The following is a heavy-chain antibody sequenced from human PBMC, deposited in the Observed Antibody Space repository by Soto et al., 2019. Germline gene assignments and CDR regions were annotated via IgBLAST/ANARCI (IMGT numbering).Heavy chain of an antibody. CDR1: GFTFSSYW. Sequence: PRGSLRLSCAASGFTFSSYWMSWVRQAPGKGLEWVANIKQDGSEKYYVDSVKGRFTISRDNAKNSLYLQMNSLRAEDTAVYYCARIPDPYSSSWYGRLYYYYYYGLDVWGQGTTDTVSS. J-gene: IGHJ6*02. CDR3: ARIPDPYSSSWYGRLYYYYYYGLDV. V-gene: IGHV3-7*01. D-gene: IGHD6-13*01. CDR2: IKQDGSEK.